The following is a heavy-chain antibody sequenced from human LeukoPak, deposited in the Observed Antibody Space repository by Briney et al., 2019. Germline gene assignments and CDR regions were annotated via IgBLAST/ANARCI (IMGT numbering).Heavy chain of an antibody. Sequence: GGSLRLSCAASGFTFSSYGMSWVRQSPGKGLEWVSLISGSGGSTYYADSVKGRFTISRDNSKNTLYLLMNSLRTEDTAVYYCAKEGPKFDYWGQGTLVTVSS. CDR1: GFTFSSYG. CDR2: ISGSGGST. J-gene: IGHJ4*02. V-gene: IGHV3-23*01. CDR3: AKEGPKFDY.